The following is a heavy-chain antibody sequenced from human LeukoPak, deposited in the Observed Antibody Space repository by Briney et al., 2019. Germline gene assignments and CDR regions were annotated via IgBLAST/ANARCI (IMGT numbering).Heavy chain of an antibody. CDR3: ARLLTGIYTPQAFDL. J-gene: IGHJ3*01. CDR1: GFTFSSYS. V-gene: IGHV3-21*01. Sequence: GGSLTLSCAVSGFTFSSYSMNWVRHAPGKGLEWVSSISSSSSYIFYADSVKGRFTISRDNAQNSLYLQMNSLRAEDTAVYYCARLLTGIYTPQAFDLWGQGTMVPVSS. CDR2: ISSSSSYI. D-gene: IGHD1-20*01.